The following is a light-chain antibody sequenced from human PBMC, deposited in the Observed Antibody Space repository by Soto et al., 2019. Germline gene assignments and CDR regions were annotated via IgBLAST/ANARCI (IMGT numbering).Light chain of an antibody. J-gene: IGKJ1*01. V-gene: IGKV1-39*01. Sequence: DIQMTQSPSSLSASVGDRATITCRASQGIGRFLNWYQQKPGKAPNVLINVASTLRSGVPSRFSGSGSGTEFTLTISSLQPDDFATYYRQQYNSSPWTFGQGTMVDIK. CDR3: QQYNSSPWT. CDR2: VAS. CDR1: QGIGRF.